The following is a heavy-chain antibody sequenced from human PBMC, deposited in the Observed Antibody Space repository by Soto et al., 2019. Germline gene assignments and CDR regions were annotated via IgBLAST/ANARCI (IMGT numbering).Heavy chain of an antibody. CDR3: ARGQGGLVRWYFDL. V-gene: IGHV4-59*01. D-gene: IGHD6-19*01. CDR1: GGSISSYY. Sequence: SETLSLTCTVSGGSISSYYWSWIRQPPGKGLEWIGYIYYSGSTNYNPSLKSRVTISVDTSKNQFSLKLSSVTAADTAVYYCARGQGGLVRWYFDLWGRGTLVTVSS. CDR2: IYYSGST. J-gene: IGHJ2*01.